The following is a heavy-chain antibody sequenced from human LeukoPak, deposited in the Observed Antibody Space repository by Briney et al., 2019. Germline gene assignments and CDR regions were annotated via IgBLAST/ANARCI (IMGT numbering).Heavy chain of an antibody. CDR1: GYTFTGYY. CDR2: FDPEDGET. CDR3: ATYGEVVKGLIPWYFDY. D-gene: IGHD4-17*01. Sequence: ASVKVSCKASGYTFTGYYMHWVRQAPGKGLEWMGGFDPEDGETIYAQKFQGRVTMTEDTSTDTAYMELSSLRSEDTAVYYCATYGEVVKGLIPWYFDYWGQGTLVTVSS. J-gene: IGHJ4*02. V-gene: IGHV1-24*01.